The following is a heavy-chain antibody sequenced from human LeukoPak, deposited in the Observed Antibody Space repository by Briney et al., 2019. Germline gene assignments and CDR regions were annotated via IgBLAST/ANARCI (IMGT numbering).Heavy chain of an antibody. V-gene: IGHV4-39*01. CDR3: VRQSRIFGVTRPGYMDV. CDR1: GGSINTNTFF. D-gene: IGHD3-3*01. CDR2: VFYSGSN. J-gene: IGHJ6*03. Sequence: SETLSLTCGVSGGSINTNTFFWGWVRQPPGKGLERIENVFYSGSNMYNPSLKSRVSMSIGKSKSQLSLSLSSVTAADTAMYWCVRQSRIFGVTRPGYMDVWGKGIMVSVSS.